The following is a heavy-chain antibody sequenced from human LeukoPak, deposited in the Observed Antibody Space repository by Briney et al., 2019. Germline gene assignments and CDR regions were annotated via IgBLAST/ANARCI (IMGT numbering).Heavy chain of an antibody. CDR3: ARGGLTRGFYDSSGSYNHAGDYFDY. Sequence: PGGSLRLSCAASGFTFSNYWMNWVRQAPGKGLEWVANIKQDGSDKYYVDSVKGRFTISRDNAKNSLYLQMNSLRAEDTAVYYCARGGLTRGFYDSSGSYNHAGDYFDYWGQGTLVTVSS. V-gene: IGHV3-7*01. CDR1: GFTFSNYW. D-gene: IGHD3-22*01. J-gene: IGHJ4*02. CDR2: IKQDGSDK.